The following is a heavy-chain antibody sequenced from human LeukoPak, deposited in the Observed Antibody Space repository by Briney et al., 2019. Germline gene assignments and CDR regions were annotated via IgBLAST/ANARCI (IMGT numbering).Heavy chain of an antibody. D-gene: IGHD1-1*01. CDR3: GRSNWNRYYFDY. Sequence: SETLSLTCTVSGGSISSSSYYWGWIRQPPGKGLEWIGSIYYTGSTTYNPSLTSRVTISVDTSKNQFSLNLSSVTAADTAVYYCGRSNWNRYYFDYWGQGTLVTVSS. J-gene: IGHJ4*02. CDR2: IYYTGST. V-gene: IGHV4-39*07. CDR1: GGSISSSSYY.